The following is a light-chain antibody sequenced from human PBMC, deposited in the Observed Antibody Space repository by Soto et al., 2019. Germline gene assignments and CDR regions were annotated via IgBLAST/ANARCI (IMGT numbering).Light chain of an antibody. CDR1: SSNIGNNY. Sequence: QTVVTQPPSVSADPGQKVTISCSGSSSNIGNNYVSWYQQLPGTAPKLLIYDNNKRTSGIPDRFSGSKSGTSATLGITGLQTGDEADYYCGTWDSSLSAGVFGGGTQLTVL. CDR2: DNN. J-gene: IGLJ2*01. V-gene: IGLV1-51*01. CDR3: GTWDSSLSAGV.